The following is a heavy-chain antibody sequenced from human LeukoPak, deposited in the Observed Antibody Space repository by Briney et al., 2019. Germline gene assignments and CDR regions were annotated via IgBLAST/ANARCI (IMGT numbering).Heavy chain of an antibody. Sequence: SETLSLTCTVSGGSISSHYWSWIRQPPGKGLEWIGYIYYSGSTNYNPSLKSRVTISVDTSKNQFSLKLSSVTAADTAVYYCAIELVGANAFDIWGQGTMVTVSS. D-gene: IGHD1-26*01. CDR3: AIELVGANAFDI. CDR1: GGSISSHY. J-gene: IGHJ3*02. V-gene: IGHV4-59*11. CDR2: IYYSGST.